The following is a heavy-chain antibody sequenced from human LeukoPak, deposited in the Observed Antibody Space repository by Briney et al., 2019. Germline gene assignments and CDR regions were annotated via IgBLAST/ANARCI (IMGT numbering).Heavy chain of an antibody. D-gene: IGHD3-10*01. Sequence: GGSLRLSCAASGFXFDDYAIHWVRQAPGKGLEWVSLISGDGGSTYYADSVKGRFTISRDNSKNSLYLQMHSLRTEDTALYYCAKDFSSGTYYPYYYYGMDVWGQGTTVTVSS. CDR1: GFXFDDYA. CDR3: AKDFSSGTYYPYYYYGMDV. V-gene: IGHV3-43*02. J-gene: IGHJ6*02. CDR2: ISGDGGST.